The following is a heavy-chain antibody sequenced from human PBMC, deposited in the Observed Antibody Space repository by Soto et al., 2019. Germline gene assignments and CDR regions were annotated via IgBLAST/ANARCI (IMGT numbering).Heavy chain of an antibody. CDR3: AGAVGVTLYF. V-gene: IGHV4-4*02. CDR1: SDSMSADKW. J-gene: IGHJ4*02. CDR2: IHHSGRT. Sequence: QVQLQESGPGLVKPSGTLTLTCTVSSDSMSADKWWRWVRQPPGKGLEWIGEIHHSGRTNFKSSLTSRVRLSIDKSRNQFSLTLSSVTAADTAVYYCAGAVGVTLYFWGQGTLVTVSS. D-gene: IGHD1-26*01.